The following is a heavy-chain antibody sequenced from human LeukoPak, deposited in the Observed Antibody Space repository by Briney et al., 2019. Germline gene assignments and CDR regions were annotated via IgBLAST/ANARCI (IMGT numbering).Heavy chain of an antibody. J-gene: IGHJ6*02. CDR2: IYYSGST. CDR1: GGSISTYY. V-gene: IGHV4-59*01. CDR3: AGYDSYYGMDV. D-gene: IGHD3-3*01. Sequence: PSETLSLTCTVSGGSISTYYWSWIRQPPGKGLEWIGYIYYSGSTNYNPSLKSRVTISVDTSKNQFSLKLSSVTAADTAVYYCAGYDSYYGMDVWGQGTTVTVPS.